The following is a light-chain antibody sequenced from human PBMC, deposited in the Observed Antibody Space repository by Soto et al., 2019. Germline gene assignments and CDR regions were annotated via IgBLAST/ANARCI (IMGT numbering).Light chain of an antibody. CDR2: GAS. CDR1: QSVSSSY. J-gene: IGKJ1*01. Sequence: EIVLTQSPGTLSLSPGERATLSCMASQSVSSSYLAWYQQKPGQAPRLLIYGASSRATGIPDRFSGSGSGTDFTLTISRLEPEDFAVSYCQQYGSSRKFGQGTKVDIK. V-gene: IGKV3-20*01. CDR3: QQYGSSRK.